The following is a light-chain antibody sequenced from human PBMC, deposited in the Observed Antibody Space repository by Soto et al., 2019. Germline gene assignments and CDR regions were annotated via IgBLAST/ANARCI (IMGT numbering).Light chain of an antibody. J-gene: IGKJ3*01. V-gene: IGKV2-28*01. Sequence: DIVLTQSPLSLPVTPGEPASVSCRSSQSLLHSNGYNYLDWYLQKPGQSPQLLIYLGSTRASGVPDRFSGSGSGTDFTLKNSRVEAEDVGIYYCMQALETPFTFGPGTKVEI. CDR1: QSLLHSNGYNY. CDR3: MQALETPFT. CDR2: LGS.